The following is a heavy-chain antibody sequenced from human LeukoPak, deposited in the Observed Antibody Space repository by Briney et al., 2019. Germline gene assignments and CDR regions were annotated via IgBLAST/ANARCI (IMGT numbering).Heavy chain of an antibody. Sequence: GGSLRLSCAASGFTFSSYAMHWVRQAPGKGLEWVAFIHSDGSNKHYADSVKGRFTISRDNAKTSLYLQMDSLRTEDTAVYYCARVAYCGDDCYNYFDYWGQGTLVTVSS. J-gene: IGHJ4*02. CDR2: IHSDGSNK. D-gene: IGHD2-21*02. V-gene: IGHV3-30*02. CDR1: GFTFSSYA. CDR3: ARVAYCGDDCYNYFDY.